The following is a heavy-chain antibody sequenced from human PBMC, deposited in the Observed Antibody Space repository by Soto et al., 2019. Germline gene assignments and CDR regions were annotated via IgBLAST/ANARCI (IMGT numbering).Heavy chain of an antibody. D-gene: IGHD6-13*01. CDR2: INHSGST. CDR3: ARRRMAAAGTSWFDP. CDR1: GGSFSGYY. V-gene: IGHV4-34*01. J-gene: IGHJ5*02. Sequence: KPSETLSLTCAVYGGSFSGYYWSWIRQPPGKGLEWIGEINHSGSTNYNPSLKSRVSISVDTSKNQFSLKLTSVTAADTAVYYCARRRMAAAGTSWFDPWGQGTLVTVSS.